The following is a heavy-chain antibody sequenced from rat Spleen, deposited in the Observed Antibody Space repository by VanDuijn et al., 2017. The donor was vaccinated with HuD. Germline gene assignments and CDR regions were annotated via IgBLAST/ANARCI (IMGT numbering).Heavy chain of an antibody. CDR1: GFTFSDYN. Sequence: EVQLVESGGDLVQPGRSLKLSSAASGFTFSDYNMAWVRQTPKKGLEWVATISYDGSGTFYRDSVKGRFTISRDNARITLYLQMDSLRSEDTATYYCARPNYGYPFAYWGQGTLVTVSS. D-gene: IGHD1-11*01. V-gene: IGHV5-7*01. CDR3: ARPNYGYPFAY. J-gene: IGHJ3*01. CDR2: ISYDGSGT.